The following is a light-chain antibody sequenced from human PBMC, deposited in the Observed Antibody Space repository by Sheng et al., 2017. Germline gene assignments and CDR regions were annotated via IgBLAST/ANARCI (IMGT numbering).Light chain of an antibody. CDR2: EDR. V-gene: IGLV3-1*01. J-gene: IGLJ2*01. CDR3: QAWDSFTGVV. Sequence: SYELTQPPSVSVSPGQTASIMCSGEKLGDKFASWHQQRPGQSPVVVIYEDRKRPSGIPDRFSGSNSGNTATLTISGTQTMDEADYYCQAWDSFTGVVFGGGTKLTVL. CDR1: KLGDKF.